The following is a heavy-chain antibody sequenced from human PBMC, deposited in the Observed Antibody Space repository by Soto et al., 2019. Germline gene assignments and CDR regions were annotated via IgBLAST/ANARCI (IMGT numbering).Heavy chain of an antibody. Sequence: TLSLTCTVSGASISSRDYYWGWIRQTPGKGLEWIGNIDYNGVTYYNPSLKSRVTVSKDTSKNQFSLKVASVTAADTAIYYCGRVMIGTSLHTDS. D-gene: IGHD2-8*01. CDR1: GASISSRDYY. CDR3: GRVMIGTSLHTDS. CDR2: IDYNGVT. J-gene: IGHJ5*01. V-gene: IGHV4-39*01.